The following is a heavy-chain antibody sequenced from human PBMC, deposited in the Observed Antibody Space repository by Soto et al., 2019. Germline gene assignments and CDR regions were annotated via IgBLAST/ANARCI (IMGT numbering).Heavy chain of an antibody. Sequence: QVQLVESGGGVVQPGRSLRLSCAASGFTFSSYGMHWVRQAPGKGLEWVAVIWYDGSNKYYADSVKGRFTISRDNSKNSLYLQMNSLRAEDTAVYYCARDNGYGVSRAGGGMDVWGQGTTGTVSS. V-gene: IGHV3-33*01. CDR2: IWYDGSNK. D-gene: IGHD4-17*01. CDR3: ARDNGYGVSRAGGGMDV. CDR1: GFTFSSYG. J-gene: IGHJ6*02.